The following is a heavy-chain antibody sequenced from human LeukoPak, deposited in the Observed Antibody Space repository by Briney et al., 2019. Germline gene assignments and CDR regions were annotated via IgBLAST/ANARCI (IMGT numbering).Heavy chain of an antibody. Sequence: GGSLRLSCAASGFTFSIYGMHWVRQAPGKGLEWVAVISHGGGNKYYADSVKGRFTISRDNSKNTLYLQMNSLRTEDAAVYYCAKGVEGYYYNYPLDYWGQGTLVTVSS. V-gene: IGHV3-30*18. CDR2: ISHGGGNK. CDR3: AKGVEGYYYNYPLDY. CDR1: GFTFSIYG. D-gene: IGHD5-24*01. J-gene: IGHJ4*02.